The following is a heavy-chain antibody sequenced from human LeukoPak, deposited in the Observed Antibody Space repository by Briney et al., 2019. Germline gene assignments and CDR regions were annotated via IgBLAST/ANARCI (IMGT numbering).Heavy chain of an antibody. Sequence: GASVKVSCKASGYTFTSYGISWVRQAPGQGLEWMGWISTYNGDTDYAQKLQGRVTMTTDTSTSTAYMEVRSLRSDDTAVYYCARDSGYGHFDYWGQGTLVTVSS. J-gene: IGHJ4*02. CDR1: GYTFTSYG. CDR3: ARDSGYGHFDY. D-gene: IGHD5-12*01. CDR2: ISTYNGDT. V-gene: IGHV1-18*01.